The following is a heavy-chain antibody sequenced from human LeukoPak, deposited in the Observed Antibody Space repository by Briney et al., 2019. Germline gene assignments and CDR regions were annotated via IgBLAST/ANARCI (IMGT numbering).Heavy chain of an antibody. CDR3: ARGRKVVCSGGSCSNWYFDL. CDR1: GGSISSGGSY. J-gene: IGHJ2*01. Sequence: SETLSLTCTVSGGSISSGGSYWNWIRQHPGKGLEWIGEINHSGSTNYNPSLKSRVTISVDTSKNQFSLKLSSVTAADTAVYYCARGRKVVCSGGSCSNWYFDLWGRGTLVTVSS. CDR2: INHSGST. D-gene: IGHD2-15*01. V-gene: IGHV4-39*07.